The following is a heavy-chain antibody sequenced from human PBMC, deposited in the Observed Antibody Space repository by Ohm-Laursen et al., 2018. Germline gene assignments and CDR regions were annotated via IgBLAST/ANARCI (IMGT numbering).Heavy chain of an antibody. CDR1: GGAISSYY. CDR3: ARDGRSDGDYYYYGMDV. V-gene: IGHV4-4*07. Sequence: SETLSLTCIISGGAISSYYWSWIRQPAGKGLEWIGRINISGTNYNPSPKSRVTMSVDTSKNQFSLNLSSVTAAGTAVYYCARDGRSDGDYYYYGMDVWGQGTTVTVSS. CDR2: INISGT. J-gene: IGHJ6*02. D-gene: IGHD4-17*01.